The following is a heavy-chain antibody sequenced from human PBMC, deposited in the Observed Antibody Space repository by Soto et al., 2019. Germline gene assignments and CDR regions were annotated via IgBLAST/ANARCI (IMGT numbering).Heavy chain of an antibody. J-gene: IGHJ4*02. V-gene: IGHV3-21*06. Sequence: GGSLRLSCAASGFTHTRYSMNWVRQAPGKGLEWVSSISSTTNYIYYGDSMKGRFTISRDNAKNSLYLEMNSLRAEDTAVYYCARESEDLTSNFDYWGQGTLVTVSS. CDR1: GFTHTRYS. CDR2: ISSTTNYI. CDR3: ARESEDLTSNFDY.